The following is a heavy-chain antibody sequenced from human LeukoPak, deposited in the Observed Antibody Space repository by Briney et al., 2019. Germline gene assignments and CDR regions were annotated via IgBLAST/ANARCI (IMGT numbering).Heavy chain of an antibody. CDR2: INDDGKTT. V-gene: IGHV3-7*01. J-gene: IGHJ3*02. Sequence: GGSLRLSCAASGFTFSSDWMIWVRQAPGKGLEWVANINDDGKTTNHVDSVKGRFTISRDNARNLLYLQMNSLRADDTAIYYCTRDDGYNRFYIWGQGTMVAVSS. CDR1: GFTFSSDW. D-gene: IGHD5-24*01. CDR3: TRDDGYNRFYI.